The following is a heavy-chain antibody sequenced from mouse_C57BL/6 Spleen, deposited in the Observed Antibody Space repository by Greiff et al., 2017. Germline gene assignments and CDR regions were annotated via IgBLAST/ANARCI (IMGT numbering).Heavy chain of an antibody. D-gene: IGHD2-4*01. CDR2: IYPGDGDT. CDR1: GYAFSSSW. J-gene: IGHJ4*01. V-gene: IGHV1-82*01. CDR3: ASPYYDYLYYYAMDY. Sequence: QVQLQQSGPELVKPGASVKISCKASGYAFSSSWMNWVKQRPGKGLEWIGRIYPGDGDTNYNGKFKGKATLTADKSSSTAYMQLSSLTSEDSAVYVGASPYYDYLYYYAMDYWGQGTSVTVSS.